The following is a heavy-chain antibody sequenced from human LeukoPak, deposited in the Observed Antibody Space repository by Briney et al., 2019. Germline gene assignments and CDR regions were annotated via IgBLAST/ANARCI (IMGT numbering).Heavy chain of an antibody. J-gene: IGHJ4*02. D-gene: IGHD6-13*01. CDR3: ARDWSSSWFDY. V-gene: IGHV3-7*01. CDR1: GFTFSTFW. CDR2: INEDGSEK. Sequence: GGSVRLSCAASGFTFSTFWMHWVRQAPGKGLEWVANINEDGSEKNYVDSVKGRFVISRDNTKNSLYLHLISLRAEDAAVYHCARDWSSSWFDYWCRGTLVTVSS.